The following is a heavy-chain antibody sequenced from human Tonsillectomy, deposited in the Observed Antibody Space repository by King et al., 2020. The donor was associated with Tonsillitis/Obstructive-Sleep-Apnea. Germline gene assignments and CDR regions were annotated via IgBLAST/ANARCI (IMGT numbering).Heavy chain of an antibody. CDR3: ASDAYPKQMHAFDI. CDR2: ISSGGNAI. V-gene: IGHV3-48*02. D-gene: IGHD3-16*01. Sequence: VQLVESGGGLVQPGGSLRLSCAASGFTFSSYSMNWVRQAPGEGLEWVSYISSGGNAIFYADSVKGRFTISRDNAKNSMYLQMNSLRDEDTAVYYCASDAYPKQMHAFDIWGQGTMVSVSS. CDR1: GFTFSSYS. J-gene: IGHJ3*02.